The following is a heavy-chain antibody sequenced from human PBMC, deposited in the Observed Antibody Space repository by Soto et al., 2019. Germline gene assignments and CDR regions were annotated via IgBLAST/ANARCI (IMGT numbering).Heavy chain of an antibody. J-gene: IGHJ6*02. CDR3: ARGGAGNNYYYYGMDV. D-gene: IGHD3-10*01. V-gene: IGHV1-69*02. Sequence: SVKVSCKASGGTFSSYTVSWVRQAPGQGLEWMGRFIPIVGIANYAQKFQGRVTITADKSTSTAYMELSRLRSEDTAVYYFARGGAGNNYYYYGMDVWGQGTTVTVSS. CDR1: GGTFSSYT. CDR2: FIPIVGIA.